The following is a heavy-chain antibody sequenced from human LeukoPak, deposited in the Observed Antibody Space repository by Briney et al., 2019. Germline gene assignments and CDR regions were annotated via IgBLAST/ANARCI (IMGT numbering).Heavy chain of an antibody. CDR1: GGSISRGGYS. D-gene: IGHD3-10*01. V-gene: IGHV4-30-2*01. CDR3: ARWDDGSGSVSD. J-gene: IGHJ4*02. Sequence: SETLSLTCAVSGGSISRGGYSWSWIRQPPGKGLEWIGYIYHSGNTYYSPSLKSRVTISVDRSKNQFSLKLSSVTAADTAVYYCARWDDGSGSVSDWGQGTLVTVSS. CDR2: IYHSGNT.